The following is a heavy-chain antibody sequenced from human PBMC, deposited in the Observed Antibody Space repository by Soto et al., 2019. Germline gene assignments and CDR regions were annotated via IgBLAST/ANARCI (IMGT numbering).Heavy chain of an antibody. J-gene: IGHJ4*02. CDR2: ISWNSGNL. CDR1: GFTFDDYA. V-gene: IGHV3-9*01. Sequence: EVQLVESGGGLVQPGRSLRLSCAASGFTFDDYAMHWVRQGPGKGLEWVSSISWNSGNLGYADSVKGRFTISRDNAKNFLYLQTNSLRGEDTALYYCAKGASTTVFAFNDYWGEGTLVTVSS. D-gene: IGHD4-17*01. CDR3: AKGASTTVFAFNDY.